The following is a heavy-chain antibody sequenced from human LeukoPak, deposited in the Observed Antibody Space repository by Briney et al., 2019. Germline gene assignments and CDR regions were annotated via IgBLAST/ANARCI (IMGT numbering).Heavy chain of an antibody. V-gene: IGHV3-13*04. CDR2: IGNAGDT. Sequence: GGSLRLSCAASGFTFTKYDVQWVRQATGKGLEWVARIGNAGDTYYPGSVKGRFAISRENAKKSLYLQMYSLSAGDTAVYYCGRDWQTKATRILSYYQLLPLDASLDYWGQGTLVTVCS. CDR1: GFTFTKYD. CDR3: GRDWQTKATRILSYYQLLPLDASLDY. J-gene: IGHJ4*02. D-gene: IGHD2-2*01.